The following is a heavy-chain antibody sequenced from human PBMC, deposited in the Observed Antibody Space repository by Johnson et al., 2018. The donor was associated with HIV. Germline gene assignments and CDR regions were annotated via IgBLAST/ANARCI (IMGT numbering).Heavy chain of an antibody. CDR3: ARGDGYRRAFDI. D-gene: IGHD1-1*01. V-gene: IGHV3-30*02. Sequence: QVQLVEFGGGVVQPGGSLRLSCAASGFTFSNYGMYWVRQAPGKGLEWVAFIRYDESNEYYADSVKGRFTISRDNAKNSLYLQMNSLRAEDTAVYYCARGDGYRRAFDIWGQGTLVTVSS. CDR1: GFTFSNYG. CDR2: IRYDESNE. J-gene: IGHJ3*02.